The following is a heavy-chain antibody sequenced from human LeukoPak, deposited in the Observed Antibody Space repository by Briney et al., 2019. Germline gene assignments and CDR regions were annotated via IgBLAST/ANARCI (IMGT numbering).Heavy chain of an antibody. CDR3: ARVCIAAAGNNWFDP. J-gene: IGHJ5*02. CDR1: GYTFTGYY. Sequence: ASVKVSCKASGYTFTGYYMHWVRQAPGQGLEWMGWINPNSGGTNYAQKFQGRVTMTRDTSISTAYMELSRLRSDDTAVYYCARVCIAAAGNNWFDPWGQGTLVTVSS. CDR2: INPNSGGT. D-gene: IGHD6-13*01. V-gene: IGHV1-2*02.